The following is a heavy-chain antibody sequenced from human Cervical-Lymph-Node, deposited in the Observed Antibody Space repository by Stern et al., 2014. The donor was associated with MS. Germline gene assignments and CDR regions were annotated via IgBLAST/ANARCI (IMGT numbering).Heavy chain of an antibody. J-gene: IGHJ4*02. Sequence: QVQLQESGPGLVKPSETLSLTCTVSGASISSYYWNWIRQPPGKGLEWIGYIYYTGTTNYNPSLKGRVAISLDTSKNQFSLILRSVSAADPAVYYCARKSLSMDHYFDSWGQGTLFTVSS. CDR2: IYYTGTT. V-gene: IGHV4-59*01. D-gene: IGHD2-2*03. CDR1: GASISSYY. CDR3: ARKSLSMDHYFDS.